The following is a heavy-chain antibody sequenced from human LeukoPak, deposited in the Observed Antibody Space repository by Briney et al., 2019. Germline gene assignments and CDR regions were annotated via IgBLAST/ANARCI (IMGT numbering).Heavy chain of an antibody. Sequence: SETLSLTCTVSGASISGYYWSWIRQPPGKGREWIGYIFYSGSTNYNYNPSRKSRVTISADTSKNQFSLKLNSVTAADTAVYYCARVRYCSTNRCYDREFDNWGQGTLVTVSS. V-gene: IGHV4-59*01. CDR2: IFYSGSTNY. CDR1: GASISGYY. D-gene: IGHD2-2*01. CDR3: ARVRYCSTNRCYDREFDN. J-gene: IGHJ4*02.